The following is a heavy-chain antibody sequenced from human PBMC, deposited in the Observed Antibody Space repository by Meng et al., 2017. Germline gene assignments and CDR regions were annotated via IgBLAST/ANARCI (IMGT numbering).Heavy chain of an antibody. D-gene: IGHD5-18*01. CDR3: ARAHLLDGWGYSYEYFDY. V-gene: IGHV4-4*07. Sequence: QVQLQESVPGPVKPSETLSLPCPVSGGSISSYYWSWIRQPAGKGLEWIGRIYTSGSTNYNPSLKSRVTMSVDTSKNQFSLKLSSVTAADTAVYYCARAHLLDGWGYSYEYFDYWGQGTLVTVSS. J-gene: IGHJ4*02. CDR1: GGSISSYY. CDR2: IYTSGST.